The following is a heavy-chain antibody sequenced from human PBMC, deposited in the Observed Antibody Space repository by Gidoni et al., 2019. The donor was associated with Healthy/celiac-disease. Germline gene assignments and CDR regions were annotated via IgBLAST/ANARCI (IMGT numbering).Heavy chain of an antibody. V-gene: IGHV4-30-4*01. D-gene: IGHD4-17*01. CDR2: IYYSGST. CDR3: ARDGDYGDYGSWFDP. J-gene: IGHJ5*02. Sequence: IYYSGSTYYNPSLKSRVTISVDTSKNQFSLKLSSVTAADTAVYYCARDGDYGDYGSWFDPWGQGTLVTVSS.